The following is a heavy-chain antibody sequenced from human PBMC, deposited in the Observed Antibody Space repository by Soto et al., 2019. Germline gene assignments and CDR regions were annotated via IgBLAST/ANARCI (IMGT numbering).Heavy chain of an antibody. CDR2: ISYDGSNK. V-gene: IGHV3-30*18. CDR1: GFTFSSYG. J-gene: IGHJ4*02. CDR3: AKDRDVLRFLEWLLKD. Sequence: GGSLRLSCAASGFTFSSYGMHWVRQAPGKGLEWVAVISYDGSNKYYADSVKGRFTISRDNSKNTLYLQMNSLRAEDTAVYYCAKDRDVLRFLEWLLKDWGQGTLVTVSS. D-gene: IGHD3-3*01.